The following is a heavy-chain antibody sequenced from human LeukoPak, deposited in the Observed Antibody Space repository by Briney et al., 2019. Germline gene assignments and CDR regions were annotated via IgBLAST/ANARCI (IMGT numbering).Heavy chain of an antibody. CDR2: INGDGNNV. J-gene: IGHJ4*02. Sequence: GESLRLSCAASGFTFNNYWLHWVRQVPGQGLMWVSRINGDGNNVNYADSVKGRFTISRDNATNTLPLQMNSLRAEDTAVYSCAAGPAGNGHLSSYWGQGTRVTVSS. D-gene: IGHD1-1*01. CDR3: AAGPAGNGHLSSY. CDR1: GFTFNNYW. V-gene: IGHV3-74*01.